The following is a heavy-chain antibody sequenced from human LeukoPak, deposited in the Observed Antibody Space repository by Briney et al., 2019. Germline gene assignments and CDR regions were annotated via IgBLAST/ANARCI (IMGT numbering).Heavy chain of an antibody. CDR3: ARDVKRGYYSFHY. Sequence: ASVKVSCKASGYTFTSYGISWVRQAPGQGLEWMGWISAYNGNTNYAQKLQGRVTMTRDTSISTAYMELSRLRSDDTAVYYCARDVKRGYYSFHYWGQGTLVTVSS. CDR1: GYTFTSYG. V-gene: IGHV1-18*04. CDR2: ISAYNGNT. J-gene: IGHJ4*02. D-gene: IGHD3-22*01.